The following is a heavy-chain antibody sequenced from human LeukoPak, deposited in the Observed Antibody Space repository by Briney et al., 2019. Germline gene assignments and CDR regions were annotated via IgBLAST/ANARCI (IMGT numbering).Heavy chain of an antibody. V-gene: IGHV3-21*01. J-gene: IGHJ6*03. CDR2: ISSSSSYI. CDR1: GFTFSSYA. Sequence: GGSLRLSCAASGFTFSSYAMHWVRQAPGKGLEWVSSISSSSSYIYYADSVKGRFTISRDNAKNSLYLQMNSLRAEDTAVYYCARDAIQEYSSSSGFGYYYYMDVWGKGTTVTVSS. CDR3: ARDAIQEYSSSSGFGYYYYMDV. D-gene: IGHD6-6*01.